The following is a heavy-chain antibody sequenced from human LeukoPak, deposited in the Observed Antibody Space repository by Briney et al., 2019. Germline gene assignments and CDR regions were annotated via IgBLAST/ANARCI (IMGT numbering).Heavy chain of an antibody. D-gene: IGHD6-19*01. V-gene: IGHV1-2*02. CDR3: ARVGSSGWYVHPTLDY. Sequence: GASVKVSCKASGYTFTGYYMQWVRQAPGQGLEWMGWINPNSGDTNYAQKFQGRDTVTRDTSISTAYMELSWLRSDDTAVYYCARVGSSGWYVHPTLDYWGQGTLVTVSS. CDR1: GYTFTGYY. CDR2: INPNSGDT. J-gene: IGHJ4*02.